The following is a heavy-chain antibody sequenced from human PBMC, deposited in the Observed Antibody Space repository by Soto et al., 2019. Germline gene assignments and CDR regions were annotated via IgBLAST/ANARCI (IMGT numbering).Heavy chain of an antibody. D-gene: IGHD3-10*01. CDR1: GVAIATYY. J-gene: IGHJ4*02. CDR3: ARGSRATGTIDH. CDR2: IYTNGKT. Sequence: QVQLQESGPGLVRPSETLSLTCNVSGVAIATYYWNWIRKPDGRTLEWIGRIYTNGKTHYNPSLKSRVTMSIDTSQNQFFLTLNSVTAADTAIYFCARGSRATGTIDHWGQGSFVPVSS. V-gene: IGHV4-4*07.